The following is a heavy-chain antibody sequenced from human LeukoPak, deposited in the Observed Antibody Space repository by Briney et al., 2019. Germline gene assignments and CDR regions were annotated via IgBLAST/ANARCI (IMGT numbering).Heavy chain of an antibody. Sequence: PSETLSLTCTVSGGSISSGGYYWSWIRQHPGKGLEWIGYIYYSGSTYYNPSLKSRVTISVDTSKNQFSLKLSSVTAADTAVYYCARVPVGRGAFDIWGQGIMVTVSS. V-gene: IGHV4-31*03. CDR2: IYYSGST. J-gene: IGHJ3*02. D-gene: IGHD3-10*01. CDR1: GGSISSGGYY. CDR3: ARVPVGRGAFDI.